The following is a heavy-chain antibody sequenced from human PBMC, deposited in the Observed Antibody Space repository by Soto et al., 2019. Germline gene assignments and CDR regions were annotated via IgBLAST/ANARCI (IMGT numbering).Heavy chain of an antibody. Sequence: QVQLVESGGGVVQPGRSLRLSCAASGFTFSSYGMHWVRQAPGKGLEWVALVWYDGGNKYYADSVKGRFTISRDNSKNTLYLQMNSLRDEDTAVYYCVRAAGYSGNDYVYYGMDVWGQGTTVTVSS. D-gene: IGHD5-12*01. CDR3: VRAAGYSGNDYVYYGMDV. CDR1: GFTFSSYG. V-gene: IGHV3-33*01. J-gene: IGHJ6*02. CDR2: VWYDGGNK.